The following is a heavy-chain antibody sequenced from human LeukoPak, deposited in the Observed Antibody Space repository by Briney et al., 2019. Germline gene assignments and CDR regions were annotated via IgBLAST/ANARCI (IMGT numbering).Heavy chain of an antibody. Sequence: SVKVSCKASAGTFSSYAISWVRQAPGQWLEWMGGIIPIFGTANYAQKFQGRVTITADESTRTDYMELSSLRSEDTAVYYCARDNDSRAPPHFDYWGQGTLVTVSS. CDR2: IIPIFGTA. CDR1: AGTFSSYA. CDR3: ARDNDSRAPPHFDY. D-gene: IGHD3-16*01. V-gene: IGHV1-69*01. J-gene: IGHJ4*02.